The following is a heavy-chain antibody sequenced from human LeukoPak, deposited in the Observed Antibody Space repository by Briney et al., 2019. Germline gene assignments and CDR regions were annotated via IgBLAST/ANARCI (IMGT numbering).Heavy chain of an antibody. Sequence: PGGSRRLSCAASGFTFSSYGMSWVRQAPGKGLEWVSAISGSGGSTYYADSVKGRFTISRDNSKNTLYLQMNSLRAEDTAVYYCAKDTGASGSSTWPYYYYYYMDVWGKGTTVTISS. J-gene: IGHJ6*03. V-gene: IGHV3-23*01. CDR2: ISGSGGST. D-gene: IGHD3-10*01. CDR3: AKDTGASGSSTWPYYYYYYMDV. CDR1: GFTFSSYG.